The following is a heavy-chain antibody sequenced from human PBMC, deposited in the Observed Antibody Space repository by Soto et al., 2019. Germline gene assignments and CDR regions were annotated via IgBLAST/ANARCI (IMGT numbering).Heavy chain of an antibody. CDR1: GGSISSYY. CDR2: IYYSGST. V-gene: IGHV4-59*01. CDR3: ARASMVRGVAGHYYYYGMDV. Sequence: SETLSLTCTVSGGSISSYYWSWIRRPPGKGLEWIGYIYYSGSTNYNPSLKSRVTISVDTSKNQFSLKLSSVTAADTAVYYCARASMVRGVAGHYYYYGMDVWGQGTTVTVSS. D-gene: IGHD3-10*01. J-gene: IGHJ6*02.